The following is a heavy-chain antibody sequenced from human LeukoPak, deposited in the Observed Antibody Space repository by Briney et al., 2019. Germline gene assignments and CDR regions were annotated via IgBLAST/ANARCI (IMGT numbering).Heavy chain of an antibody. Sequence: SETLSLTCTVSGGSISSSSYYWGWIRQPPGKGLEWIGSIYYSGSTYYSPSLKSRVTISVDTSKNQFSLKLSSVTAADTAVYYCARDPDGSDAYFDYWGQGTLVTVSS. CDR3: ARDPDGSDAYFDY. J-gene: IGHJ4*02. CDR1: GGSISSSSYY. CDR2: IYYSGST. V-gene: IGHV4-39*02. D-gene: IGHD5-24*01.